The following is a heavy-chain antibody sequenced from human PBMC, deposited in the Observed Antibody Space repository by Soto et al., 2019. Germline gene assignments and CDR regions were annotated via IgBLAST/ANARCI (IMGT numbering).Heavy chain of an antibody. CDR2: TYYRSKWYN. CDR1: GDSVSSNSAA. Sequence: PSQTLSLTCAISGDSVSSNSAAWNWIRQSPSRGLEWLGRTYYRSKWYNDYAVSVKSRITINPDTSKNQFSLQLNSVTPEDTAVYYCARDRDDYSWGSYRRNNWFDPWGQGTLVTVSS. CDR3: ARDRDDYSWGSYRRNNWFDP. J-gene: IGHJ5*02. D-gene: IGHD3-16*02. V-gene: IGHV6-1*01.